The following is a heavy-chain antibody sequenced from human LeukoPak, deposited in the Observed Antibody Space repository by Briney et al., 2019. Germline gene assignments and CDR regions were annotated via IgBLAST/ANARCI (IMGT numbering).Heavy chain of an antibody. D-gene: IGHD2-2*01. J-gene: IGHJ2*01. CDR3: ARHGVVCSCTSCYSHWYFDL. Sequence: PWETLSLTCTVSGGSISSSSYYWGWIRPPPGKELEWIGSIYYSVSTYYNPSLKRRATISVDTSNNQFTLKLSSVTAADTAVYYCARHGVVCSCTSCYSHWYFDLGGRGTVVTVSS. V-gene: IGHV4-39*01. CDR1: GGSISSSSYY. CDR2: IYYSVST.